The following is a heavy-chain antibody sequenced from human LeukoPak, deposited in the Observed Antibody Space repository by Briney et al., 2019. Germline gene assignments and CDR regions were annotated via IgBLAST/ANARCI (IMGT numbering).Heavy chain of an antibody. D-gene: IGHD6-13*01. CDR3: ARVSSSRWYFDF. CDR2: IFPGDSDT. J-gene: IGHJ4*02. CDR1: GYSFTTYW. V-gene: IGHV5-51*01. Sequence: GESLKISCKVSGYSFTTYWIGWVGQVPGKGLEWITIIFPGDSDTRYSPSFQGRFTISADTAYLQWSSLEASDTAMYYCARVSSSRWYFDFSGQGTLVTVSS.